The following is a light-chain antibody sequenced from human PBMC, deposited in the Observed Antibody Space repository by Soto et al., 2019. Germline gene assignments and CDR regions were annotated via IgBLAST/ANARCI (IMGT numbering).Light chain of an antibody. CDR2: GAS. Sequence: EIVMTQYPGTLSLSPGESATLSCRSSQSVNSDYLGWFQQKPGQAPRLLIYGASTRATGIPDRFSGSGSGTDFTLTIIRLEPEDFSVYYCHHYGGSPSTFGQGTRLEIK. CDR1: QSVNSDY. J-gene: IGKJ5*01. CDR3: HHYGGSPST. V-gene: IGKV3-20*01.